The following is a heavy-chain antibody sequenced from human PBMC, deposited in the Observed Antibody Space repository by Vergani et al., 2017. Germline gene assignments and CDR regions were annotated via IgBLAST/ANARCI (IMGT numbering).Heavy chain of an antibody. CDR1: GDSISAYY. Sequence: QVQLQESGPGLVKPSETLSLTCTVSGDSISAYYWSWIPQPPGKGLEWIGYIHYTGSTNYNPSLKSRVTISLDTSKNQFSLRLSSVTAADTAVYYCTGDTHSWQRADYWGQGTLVTVSS. CDR2: IHYTGST. V-gene: IGHV4-59*01. CDR3: TGDTHSWQRADY. D-gene: IGHD6-13*01. J-gene: IGHJ4*02.